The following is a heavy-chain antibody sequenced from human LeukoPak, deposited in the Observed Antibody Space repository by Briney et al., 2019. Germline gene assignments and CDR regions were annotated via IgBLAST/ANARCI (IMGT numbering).Heavy chain of an antibody. D-gene: IGHD1-20*01. CDR1: GFTFSSYS. Sequence: PGGSRRLSCAASGFTFSSYSMNWVRQAPGKGLEWVSSVSSGSSYISYADSVKGRFTISRDNAKNSLYLQMNSLRAEDTAVYYCARANWNDVFYFDYWGQGTLVTVSS. J-gene: IGHJ4*02. CDR2: VSSGSSYI. CDR3: ARANWNDVFYFDY. V-gene: IGHV3-21*01.